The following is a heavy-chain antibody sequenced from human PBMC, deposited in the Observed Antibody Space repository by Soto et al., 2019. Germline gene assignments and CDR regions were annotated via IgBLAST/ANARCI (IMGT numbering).Heavy chain of an antibody. CDR3: ASRYRSSSIDFDY. V-gene: IGHV1-69*13. J-gene: IGHJ4*02. Sequence: SVKVSCKASGGTFSSYAISWVRQAPGQGLEWMGGIIPIFGTANYAQKFQGRVTITADESTSTAYMELSSLRSEDTAVYYCASRYRSSSIDFDYWGQGTLVTVSS. CDR1: GGTFSSYA. CDR2: IIPIFGTA. D-gene: IGHD6-6*01.